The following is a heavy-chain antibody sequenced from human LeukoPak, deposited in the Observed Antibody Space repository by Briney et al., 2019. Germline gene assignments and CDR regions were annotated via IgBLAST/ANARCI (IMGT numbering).Heavy chain of an antibody. CDR3: ARRYGSGSYAHFDY. CDR1: GHSFTNYW. J-gene: IGHJ4*02. CDR2: IYPADSDT. Sequence: GESLKISCKGSGHSFTNYWIAWVRQMPGEGLEWMGIIYPADSDTRYSPSFQGQVTISADKSISTAYLQWSSLKASDTAMYYCARRYGSGSYAHFDYWGQGTLVTVSS. V-gene: IGHV5-51*01. D-gene: IGHD3-10*01.